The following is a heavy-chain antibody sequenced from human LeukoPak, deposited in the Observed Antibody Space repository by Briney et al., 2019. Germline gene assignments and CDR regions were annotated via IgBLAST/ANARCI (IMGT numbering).Heavy chain of an antibody. J-gene: IGHJ4*02. CDR1: GGSISSYY. CDR2: IYYSGST. V-gene: IGHV4-59*08. D-gene: IGHD6-19*01. CDR3: ARHGLQWLTDY. Sequence: ASETLSLTCTVSGGSISSYYWSWIRQPPGKGLEWIGYIYYSGSTNYNPSLKSRVTISVDTSKNQFSLKLSSVTAADTAVYYCARHGLQWLTDYWGQGTLVTVSS.